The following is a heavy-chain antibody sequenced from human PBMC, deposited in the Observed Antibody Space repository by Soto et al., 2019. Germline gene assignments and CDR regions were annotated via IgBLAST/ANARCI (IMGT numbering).Heavy chain of an antibody. CDR3: AREVGYGDFSAALLD. D-gene: IGHD2-21*02. V-gene: IGHV1-69*01. J-gene: IGHJ4*02. Sequence: VQLMQSGAEVKKPGSSVKVSCKASGGTFSSHSINWVRQAPGQGLEWMGGIITLFGTSNYAPNFQGRVTITAGQSTSTAYMELNSLTSDDTAVYYCAREVGYGDFSAALLDWGQGTLVTVSS. CDR2: IITLFGTS. CDR1: GGTFSSHS.